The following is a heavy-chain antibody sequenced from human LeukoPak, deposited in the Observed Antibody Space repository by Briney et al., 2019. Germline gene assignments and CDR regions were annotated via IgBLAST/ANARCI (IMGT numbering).Heavy chain of an antibody. D-gene: IGHD3-10*01. CDR1: GFTFSSYA. Sequence: PGGSLRLSCAASGFTFSSYAMSWVRQAPGKGLEWVSAISGSGGSTYYADSVKGRFTISRDNAKNSLYLQMNSLRAEDTAVYYCARDPHYYGSENDYWGQGTLVTVSS. V-gene: IGHV3-23*01. CDR3: ARDPHYYGSENDY. CDR2: ISGSGGST. J-gene: IGHJ4*02.